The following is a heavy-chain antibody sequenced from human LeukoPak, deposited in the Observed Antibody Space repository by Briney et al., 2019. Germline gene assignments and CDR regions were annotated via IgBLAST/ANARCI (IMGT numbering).Heavy chain of an antibody. CDR2: INSDGSST. CDR3: ARVQGCSGGTCYFHY. D-gene: IGHD2-15*01. CDR1: GFTFINYW. Sequence: GGSLRFSCAASGFTFINYWMVWVRQAPGKGLLWVTRINSDGSSTTYADSVKGRFTISRDNVKNTVYLQMNSLRAEDTAVYYCARVQGCSGGTCYFHYWGQGTLVTVSS. V-gene: IGHV3-74*01. J-gene: IGHJ4*02.